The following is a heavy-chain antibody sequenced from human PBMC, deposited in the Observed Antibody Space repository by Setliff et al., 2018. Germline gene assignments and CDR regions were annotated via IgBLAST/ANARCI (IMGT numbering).Heavy chain of an antibody. V-gene: IGHV3-74*01. CDR3: ARTCSGSGCYAGLES. CDR2: ISEDGSDT. Sequence: GSLRLSCAASGFTFSSHWMHWVRQAPGKGLVWVSRISEDGSDTTYADSVKGRFTISRDNSKNTLYLQMNSLRPEDTAVYYCARTCSGSGCYAGLESWGQGTPVTVSS. J-gene: IGHJ4*02. CDR1: GFTFSSHW. D-gene: IGHD2-15*01.